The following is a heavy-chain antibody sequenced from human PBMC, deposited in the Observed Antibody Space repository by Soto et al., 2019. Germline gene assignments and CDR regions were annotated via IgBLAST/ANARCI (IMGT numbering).Heavy chain of an antibody. Sequence: PSETLSLTCTVSDDSITSGAYYWGLIRQPPGKGLEWIGEIQYSGSTNYNPSLKSRVTISVDTSKNQFSLKLSSVTAADTAVYYCARGGRISDYGLKYFQHWGQGTRVTVSS. CDR3: ARGGRISDYGLKYFQH. D-gene: IGHD4-17*01. J-gene: IGHJ1*01. CDR2: IQYSGST. CDR1: DDSITSGAYY. V-gene: IGHV4-39*07.